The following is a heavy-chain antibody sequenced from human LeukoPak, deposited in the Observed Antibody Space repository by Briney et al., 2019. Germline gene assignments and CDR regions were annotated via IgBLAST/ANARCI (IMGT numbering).Heavy chain of an antibody. CDR2: IYTTGST. Sequence: SETLSLTRTVSGGSISSSSYYWGWIRQPPGKGLEWIGRIYTTGSTNYNPSLKGRVTISVDASKNQFSLKLSSVTAADTAVYYCARGVATVTFAYFDYWGQGTLVTVSS. V-gene: IGHV4-39*07. CDR3: ARGVATVTFAYFDY. CDR1: GGSISSSSYY. J-gene: IGHJ4*02. D-gene: IGHD5-12*01.